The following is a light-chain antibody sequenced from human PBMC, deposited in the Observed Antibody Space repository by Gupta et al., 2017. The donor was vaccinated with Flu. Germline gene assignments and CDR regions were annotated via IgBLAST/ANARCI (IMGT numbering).Light chain of an antibody. CDR2: SAS. CDR3: QQADSFPRT. V-gene: IGKV1-12*01. CDR1: RGISQW. J-gene: IGKJ2*01. Sequence: IQMTQSPSSVSASVGDRVTITCRASRGISQWLAWYQQKQGEAPKLLIYSASSLSRGVPSRFSGSGSGTDFTLTISSVQPEDFATYYCQQADSFPRTFGQGTRMEIK.